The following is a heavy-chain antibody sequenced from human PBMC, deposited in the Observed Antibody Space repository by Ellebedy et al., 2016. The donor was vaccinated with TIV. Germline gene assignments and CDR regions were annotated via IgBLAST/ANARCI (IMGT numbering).Heavy chain of an antibody. V-gene: IGHV3-30*03. D-gene: IGHD3-10*01. CDR3: TTYLGLLNFDY. CDR1: GFTFTDYG. CDR2: ISADGNNK. Sequence: GESLKISCVASGFTFTDYGMHWIRQAPGKGLEWVAAISADGNNKNYADSVKGRFTISRDNSRNTLFLQMDRLRADDTAVYFSTTYLGLLNFDYWGQGALVTVSS. J-gene: IGHJ4*02.